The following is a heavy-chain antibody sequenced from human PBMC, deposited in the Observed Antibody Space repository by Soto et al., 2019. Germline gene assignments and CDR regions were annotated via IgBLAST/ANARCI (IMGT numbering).Heavy chain of an antibody. D-gene: IGHD6-13*01. CDR3: AKGSWESNYYGMDV. J-gene: IGHJ6*02. V-gene: IGHV3-30*18. Sequence: QVQLVESGGGVVQPGRSLRLSCAASGFTFSSYGMHWVRQAPGKGLEWVAVISYDGSNKYYADSVKGRFTIFRDNSKNTLYLQMNSLRAEDTAVYYCAKGSWESNYYGMDVWGQGTTVTVSS. CDR2: ISYDGSNK. CDR1: GFTFSSYG.